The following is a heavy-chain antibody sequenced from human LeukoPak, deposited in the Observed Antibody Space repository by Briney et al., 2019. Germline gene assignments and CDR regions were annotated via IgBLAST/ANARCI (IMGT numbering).Heavy chain of an antibody. CDR1: GGSFSGYY. J-gene: IGHJ4*02. CDR2: INHSGST. D-gene: IGHD1-26*01. V-gene: IGHV4-34*01. Sequence: TSETLFLTCAVYGGSFSGYYWSWIRQPPGKGLEWIGEINHSGSTNYNPSLKSRVTISVDTSKNQFSLKLSSVTAADTAVYYCARVASGSYSSFYFDYWGQGTLVTVSS. CDR3: ARVASGSYSSFYFDY.